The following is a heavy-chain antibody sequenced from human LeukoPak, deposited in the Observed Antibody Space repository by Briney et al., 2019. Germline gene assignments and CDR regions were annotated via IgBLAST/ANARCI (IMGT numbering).Heavy chain of an antibody. J-gene: IGHJ6*03. CDR3: ARGNYEDYYMDV. CDR2: MNPNSGNT. V-gene: IGHV1-8*03. CDR1: GYTFTSYD. Sequence: ASVKVSCKASGYTFTSYDINWVRQATGQGLEWMGWMNPNSGNTGYAQKFQGRVTITRNTSISTAYMELNSLRSEDTAVYYCARGNYEDYYMDVWGKGTTVTVSS. D-gene: IGHD4-11*01.